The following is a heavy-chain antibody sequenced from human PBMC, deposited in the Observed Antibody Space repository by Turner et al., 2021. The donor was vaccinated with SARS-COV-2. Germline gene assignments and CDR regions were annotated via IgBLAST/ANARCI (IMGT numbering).Heavy chain of an antibody. D-gene: IGHD6-13*01. J-gene: IGHJ4*02. V-gene: IGHV3-23*01. Sequence: EVQLLESGGGLVQPGGSLRLSCAASGFTFSSYGMSWVRQAPGKGLEWVSAISGGGDSTYYADSVKGRFTISRDNSKNTLYLQMNSLRAEDTAVYYCAKDLVRIAAAGLDYWGQGTLVTVSS. CDR2: ISGGGDST. CDR1: GFTFSSYG. CDR3: AKDLVRIAAAGLDY.